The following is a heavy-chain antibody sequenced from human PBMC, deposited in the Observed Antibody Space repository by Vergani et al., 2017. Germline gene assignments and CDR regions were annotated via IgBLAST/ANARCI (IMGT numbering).Heavy chain of an antibody. Sequence: QVQLQESGPGLVKPSQTLSLTCTVSGGSISSGGYYWSWIRQHPGKGLEWIGYIYYSGSTYYNPSLKSRVTISVDTSKNQFSLKLSSVTAADTAVYYCARHRHVDTARYYCYYGMDVWGQGTTVTVSS. V-gene: IGHV4-31*03. CDR2: IYYSGST. CDR3: ARHRHVDTARYYCYYGMDV. CDR1: GGSISSGGYY. D-gene: IGHD5-18*01. J-gene: IGHJ6*02.